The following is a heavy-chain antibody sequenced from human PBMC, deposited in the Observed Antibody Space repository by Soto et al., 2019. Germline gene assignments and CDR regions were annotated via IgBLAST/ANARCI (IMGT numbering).Heavy chain of an antibody. CDR1: GGSISSGGYY. V-gene: IGHV4-31*03. Sequence: PSETLSLTCTVSGGSISSGGYYWSWIRQHPGKGLEWIGYIYYSGSTYYNPSLKSRVTISVDTSKNQFSLKLSSVTAADTAVYYCAGYRVEMATIAYWGQGTLVTV. D-gene: IGHD5-12*01. CDR2: IYYSGST. J-gene: IGHJ4*02. CDR3: AGYRVEMATIAY.